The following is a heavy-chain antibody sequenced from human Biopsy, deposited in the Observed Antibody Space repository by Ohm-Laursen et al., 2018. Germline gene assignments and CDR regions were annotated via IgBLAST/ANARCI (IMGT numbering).Heavy chain of an antibody. Sequence: SSAKVSCKGSGYAVNDYFLHWLRQSPGPGPGWMGWISPSSGGTNYAQKFQGRVTMTIDSTTSTVYLELRRLISVDTAVYYCARDIMNRIAGLVARSDVFDVWGQGTLVTVSS. CDR1: GYAVNDYF. J-gene: IGHJ3*01. V-gene: IGHV1-2*02. D-gene: IGHD3-16*01. CDR2: ISPSSGGT. CDR3: ARDIMNRIAGLVARSDVFDV.